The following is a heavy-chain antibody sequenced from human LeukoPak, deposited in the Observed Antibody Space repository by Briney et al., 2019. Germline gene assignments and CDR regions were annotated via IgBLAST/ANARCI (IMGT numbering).Heavy chain of an antibody. CDR2: VYYSGRA. V-gene: IGHV4-39*02. Sequence: PSATLSLTCTVSGGSVSTINSYWGWIRQPPGKGLEWIGNVYYSGRANYSPSLRSRVTVSVDTSKNRFSLKMTSVTAADTAVYFCARLRKGRYFDYFFEYWGQGTLVTVSS. CDR1: GGSVSTINSY. D-gene: IGHD3-9*01. J-gene: IGHJ4*02. CDR3: ARLRKGRYFDYFFEY.